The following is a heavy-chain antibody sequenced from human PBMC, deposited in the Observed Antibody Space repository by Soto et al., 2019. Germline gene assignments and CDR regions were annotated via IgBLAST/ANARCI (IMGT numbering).Heavy chain of an antibody. CDR2: ISWNSGSI. J-gene: IGHJ4*02. D-gene: IGHD2-2*01. CDR3: AKPAQLLVEGGRY. Sequence: EVQLVESGGGLVQPGRSLRLSCAASGFTFDDYAMHWVRQAPGKGLEWVSGISWNSGSIGYADSVKGRFTISRDNAKNSLYLQMNSLRPNNTPLYYGAKPAQLLVEGGRYWGQGTLVTVSS. CDR1: GFTFDDYA. V-gene: IGHV3-9*01.